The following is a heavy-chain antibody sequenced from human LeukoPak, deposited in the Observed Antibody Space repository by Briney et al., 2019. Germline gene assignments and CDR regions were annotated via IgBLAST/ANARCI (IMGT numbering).Heavy chain of an antibody. D-gene: IGHD3-3*01. J-gene: IGHJ1*01. CDR2: IYHSGST. CDR1: VYSNNCGYD. Sequence: SETLSLPCALSVYSNNCGYDWGWTGQPPGKGLEWLETIYHSGSTYYTPSPQGRLTISVDTSRNDFSLKLTSVSAADTAVYFCASSTAVVLAKKFPEWGQGTLVTVSS. CDR3: ASSTAVVLAKKFPE. V-gene: IGHV4-38-2*01.